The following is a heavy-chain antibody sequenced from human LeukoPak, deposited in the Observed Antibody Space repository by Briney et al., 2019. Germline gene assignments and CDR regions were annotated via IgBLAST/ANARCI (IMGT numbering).Heavy chain of an antibody. V-gene: IGHV4-39*01. CDR3: APGSTYGTRGRWFDP. Sequence: SETLSLTCTVSGGSISTGSYYWGWFRQPPGKGLEWIGSIYYGGSTYYNPSLKSRVTISADTSKNQFSLRLSSVTAADTAVYFCAPGSTYGTRGRWFDPWGQGTLVTVSS. D-gene: IGHD1-26*01. CDR2: IYYGGST. CDR1: GGSISTGSYY. J-gene: IGHJ5*02.